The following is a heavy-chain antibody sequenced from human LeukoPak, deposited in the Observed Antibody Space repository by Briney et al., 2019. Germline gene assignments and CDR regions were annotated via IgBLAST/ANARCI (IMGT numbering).Heavy chain of an antibody. CDR2: ISVSADAT. CDR1: GFTFSSHA. CDR3: ARVGASSGYQDRWATVGY. Sequence: GGSLRLSCAASGFTFSSHALTWVRRAPGKGLEWVSAISVSADATYYVDSVKGRFTISRDNSKNTLFLQMNTLRVEDTAVYYCARVGASSGYQDRWATVGYWGQGTLVIVPS. J-gene: IGHJ4*02. V-gene: IGHV3-23*01. D-gene: IGHD3-22*01.